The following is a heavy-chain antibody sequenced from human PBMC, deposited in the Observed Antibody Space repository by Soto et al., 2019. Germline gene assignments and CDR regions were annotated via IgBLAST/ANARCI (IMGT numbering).Heavy chain of an antibody. D-gene: IGHD3-10*01. Sequence: WETLSLTCSVSNVSISSSYWSWIRQPPGKGLEWIGFVYYTGNTKYNPSLKSRVTISVDTSKNEFSLKLRSVTTEDTAVYFCARDPVCGGPFDPWGKGTPVTVSS. CDR2: VYYTGNT. V-gene: IGHV4-59*01. CDR3: ARDPVCGGPFDP. CDR1: NVSISSSY. J-gene: IGHJ5*01.